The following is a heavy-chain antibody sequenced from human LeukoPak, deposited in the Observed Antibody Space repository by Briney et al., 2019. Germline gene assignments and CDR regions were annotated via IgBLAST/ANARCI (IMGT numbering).Heavy chain of an antibody. V-gene: IGHV3-7*01. CDR3: ARDLFSGSYYEDF. Sequence: GGSLRLSCAASGFTLRSYWMSWVRQAPGKGLEWVANIAKDGSSKYYVDSVKGRFTISRDDAKNSLYLQMNSLRAEDTAVYYFARDLFSGSYYEDFWGQGTLVTVSS. CDR1: GFTLRSYW. CDR2: IAKDGSSK. D-gene: IGHD1-26*01. J-gene: IGHJ4*02.